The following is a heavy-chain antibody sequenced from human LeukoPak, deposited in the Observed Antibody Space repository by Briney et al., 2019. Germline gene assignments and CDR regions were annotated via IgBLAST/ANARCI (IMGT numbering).Heavy chain of an antibody. D-gene: IGHD5-18*01. Sequence: GGSLRLSCTASGFTFGDYAMSWFRQAPGKGLEWVGFIRSKAYGGTTEYAASVKGRLTISRDDSKSIAYLQMNSLKTEDTAVYYCTRKAMVTKIAWFDPWGQGTLVTVSS. CDR3: TRKAMVTKIAWFDP. J-gene: IGHJ5*02. V-gene: IGHV3-49*03. CDR1: GFTFGDYA. CDR2: IRSKAYGGTT.